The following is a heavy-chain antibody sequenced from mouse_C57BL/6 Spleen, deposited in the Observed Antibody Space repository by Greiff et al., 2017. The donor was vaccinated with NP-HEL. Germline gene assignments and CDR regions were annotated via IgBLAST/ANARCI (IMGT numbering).Heavy chain of an antibody. CDR2: IYPGDGDT. Sequence: QVQLQQSGPELVKPGASVKISCKASGYAFSSSWMNWVKQRPGKGLEWIGRIYPGDGDTNYNGKFKGKATLTADKSSSTAYMQLSSLTSEDSAVYFCASDGYYVGNYWGQGTTLTVSS. J-gene: IGHJ2*01. CDR3: ASDGYYVGNY. V-gene: IGHV1-82*01. D-gene: IGHD2-3*01. CDR1: GYAFSSSW.